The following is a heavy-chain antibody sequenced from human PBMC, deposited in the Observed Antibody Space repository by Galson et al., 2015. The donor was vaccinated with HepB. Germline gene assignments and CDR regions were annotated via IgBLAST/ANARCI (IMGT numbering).Heavy chain of an antibody. CDR2: IYWDDEK. J-gene: IGHJ4*02. V-gene: IGHV2-5*02. CDR1: GFSLSTSGVG. Sequence: PALVKPTQTLTLTCTFSGFSLSTSGVGVGWIRQPPGKALEWLALIYWDDEKRYSPSLKSRLTITKDTSKNQVVLTMTNMDPVDTATYYWVHRDLPYGSGSYFDYWGQGTLVTVSS. CDR3: VHRDLPYGSGSYFDY. D-gene: IGHD3-10*01.